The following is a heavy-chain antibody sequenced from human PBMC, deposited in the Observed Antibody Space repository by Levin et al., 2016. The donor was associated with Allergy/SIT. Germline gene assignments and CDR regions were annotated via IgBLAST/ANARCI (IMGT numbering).Heavy chain of an antibody. CDR2: IDPSDSYT. Sequence: VRQMPGKGLEWMGRIDPSDSYTNYSPSFQGHVTISADRSISTAYLQWSSLKASDTAIYYCARHVIPSGMDVWGQGTTVTVSS. J-gene: IGHJ6*02. D-gene: IGHD3-16*02. V-gene: IGHV5-10-1*01. CDR3: ARHVIPSGMDV.